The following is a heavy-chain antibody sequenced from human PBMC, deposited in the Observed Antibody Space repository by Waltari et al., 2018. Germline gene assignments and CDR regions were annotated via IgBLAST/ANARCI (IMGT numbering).Heavy chain of an antibody. J-gene: IGHJ4*02. CDR3: ARDRGPYSSSFGDY. CDR2: ISSSSSYI. Sequence: EVQLVESGGGLVKPGGSLRLSCAASGFTFSSYSMNWVRQAPGKGLEWVSSISSSSSYIYYADSVKGRFTISRDNAKNSLYLQMNSLRAEDTAVYYCARDRGPYSSSFGDYWGQGTLVTVSS. D-gene: IGHD6-13*01. V-gene: IGHV3-21*01. CDR1: GFTFSSYS.